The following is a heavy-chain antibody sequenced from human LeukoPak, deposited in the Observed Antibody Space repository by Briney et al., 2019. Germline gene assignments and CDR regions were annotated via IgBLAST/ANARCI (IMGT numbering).Heavy chain of an antibody. Sequence: GGSLRLSCAGSGFTFSSYAMSWVRQAPGKGLEWVSAISGSGGTTYYADSVKGRFTISRDNSKNTLYLQMYSLRAEDTAVYYCAKDTSGSYFTGDYWGQRALVTVSS. CDR1: GFTFSSYA. D-gene: IGHD6-19*01. CDR3: AKDTSGSYFTGDY. CDR2: ISGSGGTT. J-gene: IGHJ4*02. V-gene: IGHV3-23*01.